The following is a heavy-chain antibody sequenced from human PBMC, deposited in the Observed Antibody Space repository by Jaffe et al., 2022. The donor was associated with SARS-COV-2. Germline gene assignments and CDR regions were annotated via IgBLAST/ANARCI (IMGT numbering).Heavy chain of an antibody. CDR1: GFTFSNAW. CDR2: IKSKTDGGTT. Sequence: EVQLVESGGGLVKPGGSLRLSCAASGFTFSNAWMSWVRQAPGKGLEWVGRIKSKTDGGTTDYAAPVKGRFTISRDDSKNTLYLQMNSLKTEDTAVYYCTTEHSGSYWGYYYYYGMDVWGQGTTVTVSS. V-gene: IGHV3-15*01. J-gene: IGHJ6*02. D-gene: IGHD1-26*01. CDR3: TTEHSGSYWGYYYYYGMDV.